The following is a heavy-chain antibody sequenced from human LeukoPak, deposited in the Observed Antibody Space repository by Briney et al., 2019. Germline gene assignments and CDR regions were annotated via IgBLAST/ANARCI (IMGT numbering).Heavy chain of an antibody. CDR1: GFTFSSYS. CDR2: ISSSSSYI. V-gene: IGHV3-21*01. Sequence: GGSLRLSCAASGFTFSSYSMNWVRQAPGKGLEWVSSISSSSSYIYYADSVKGRFTISRDNSKNTLYLQMNNLRAEDTAVYYCARVSRYSSSYDAFDIWGQGTMVTVPS. CDR3: ARVSRYSSSYDAFDI. D-gene: IGHD6-13*01. J-gene: IGHJ3*02.